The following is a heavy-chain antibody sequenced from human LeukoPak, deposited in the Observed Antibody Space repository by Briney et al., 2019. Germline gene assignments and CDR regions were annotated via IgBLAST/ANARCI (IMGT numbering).Heavy chain of an antibody. CDR1: GGSISSGSYY. D-gene: IGHD6-19*01. J-gene: IGHJ6*03. CDR3: ARDQWSYYYYYYMDV. Sequence: SQTLSLTCTVSGGSISSGSYYWSWIRQAAGKGLEWIGRIYTSGSTNYNPSLKSRVTISVDTSKNQFSLKLSSLTAADTAVYYCARDQWSYYYYYYMDVWGKGTTVTVSS. CDR2: IYTSGST. V-gene: IGHV4-61*02.